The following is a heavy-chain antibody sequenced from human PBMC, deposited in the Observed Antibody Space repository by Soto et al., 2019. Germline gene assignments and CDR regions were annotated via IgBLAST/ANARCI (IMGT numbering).Heavy chain of an antibody. CDR3: ARDYETSSAGCYYYGMDV. CDR2: ISHDGNIK. Sequence: GGSLRLSCGASGFTFRSYAMHWVRQAPGKGLEWVATISHDGNIKYYADSVKGRFAISRDNSMNAMFLQMDSLRPEDTARYYCARDYETSSAGCYYYGMDVWGHGTTVTVSS. D-gene: IGHD2-2*01. J-gene: IGHJ6*02. V-gene: IGHV3-30*09. CDR1: GFTFRSYA.